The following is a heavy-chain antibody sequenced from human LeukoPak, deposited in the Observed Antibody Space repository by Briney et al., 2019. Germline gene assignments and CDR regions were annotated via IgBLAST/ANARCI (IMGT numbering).Heavy chain of an antibody. V-gene: IGHV4-31*03. Sequence: SETLSLTCTVSGGSISSGGYYWSWIRQHPGKGLEWIGYIYYSGSTYYNPSLKSRVTISVDTSKNQFSLKLSSVTAADTAVYYCARLNGPPPSHADYWGQGTLVTVSS. CDR3: ARLNGPPPSHADY. CDR2: IYYSGST. CDR1: GGSISSGGYY. J-gene: IGHJ4*02.